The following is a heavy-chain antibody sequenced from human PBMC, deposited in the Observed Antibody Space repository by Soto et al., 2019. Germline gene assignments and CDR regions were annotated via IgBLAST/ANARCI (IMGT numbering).Heavy chain of an antibody. CDR1: GFTFDDYA. D-gene: IGHD7-27*01. Sequence: GGTLRLSCAASGFTFDDYAMHWVRQAPGKGLEWVSLVSGYGGSTYYADSVKGRFTISRDNSKNSLYLQMNSPSTEDTALYYCAKEITGDHGYYYYCMDVWGQGTTVTVSS. CDR2: VSGYGGST. V-gene: IGHV3-43*02. CDR3: AKEITGDHGYYYYCMDV. J-gene: IGHJ6*02.